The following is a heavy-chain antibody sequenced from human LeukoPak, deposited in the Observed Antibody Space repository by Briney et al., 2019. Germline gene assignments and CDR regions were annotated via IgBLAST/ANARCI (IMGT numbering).Heavy chain of an antibody. CDR3: ARENSGYEAFDY. J-gene: IGHJ4*02. D-gene: IGHD5-12*01. CDR1: GYTFTSYG. CDR2: ISAYNGNT. V-gene: IGHV1-18*01. Sequence: EASVKVSCKASGYTFTSYGISWVRQAPGQGLEWMGWISAYNGNTNYAQKLQGRVTMTTDSSTSTAYMELRSLRSDDTAVYYCARENSGYEAFDYWGQGTLVTGSS.